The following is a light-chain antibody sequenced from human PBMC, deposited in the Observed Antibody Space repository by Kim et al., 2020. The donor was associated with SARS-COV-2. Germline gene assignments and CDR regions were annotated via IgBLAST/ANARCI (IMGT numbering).Light chain of an antibody. V-gene: IGLV3-1*01. Sequence: VSPGQTPPISCSEDKLGDKNACWYQQKPGQSPVVVIYQDTKRSSGIPERFSGSNSGNTATLTIRGTQALDEADYYCQAWDSSTVVFGGGTQLTVL. J-gene: IGLJ2*01. CDR3: QAWDSSTVV. CDR1: KLGDKN. CDR2: QDT.